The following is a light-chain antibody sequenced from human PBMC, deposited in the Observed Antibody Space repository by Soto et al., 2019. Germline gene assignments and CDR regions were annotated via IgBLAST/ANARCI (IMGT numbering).Light chain of an antibody. J-gene: IGKJ1*01. CDR1: QSIGTW. V-gene: IGKV1-5*03. Sequence: DIQMTQSPSTLSASVGDRVTITCRASQSIGTWLAWYQQKPGKAPKFLIYRASILESGVPSRFSGSGSGTEITLTISSLQPDDFATYYCQHYNDYSGTFGQGTKVEIK. CDR2: RAS. CDR3: QHYNDYSGT.